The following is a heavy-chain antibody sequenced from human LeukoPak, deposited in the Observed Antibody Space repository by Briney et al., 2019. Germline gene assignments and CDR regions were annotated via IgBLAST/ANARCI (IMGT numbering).Heavy chain of an antibody. V-gene: IGHV3-53*01. Sequence: GGSLRLSCAASGFTFSSNYMSWVRQAPGKGLEWVSVIYSGGSTYYADSVKGRFTISRDNSKNTLYLQMNSLRAEDTAVYYCARASSGYYYYFDYWGQGTLVTVSS. CDR3: ARASSGYYYYFDY. CDR2: IYSGGST. J-gene: IGHJ4*02. CDR1: GFTFSSNY. D-gene: IGHD3-22*01.